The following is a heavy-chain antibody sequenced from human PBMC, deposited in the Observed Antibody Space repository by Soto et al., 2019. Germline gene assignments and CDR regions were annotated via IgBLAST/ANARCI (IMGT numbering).Heavy chain of an antibody. CDR3: ARARGYSYGYNYYGMDV. J-gene: IGHJ6*02. Sequence: PSETLSLTCAVYVGSFSGYYWSWIRQPPGKGLEWIGEINHIGITNYNPSLKSRVTISVDTSKNQFSLKLSSVTAADTAVYYCARARGYSYGYNYYGMDVWGQGTTVTVSS. CDR2: INHIGIT. V-gene: IGHV4-34*01. CDR1: VGSFSGYY. D-gene: IGHD5-18*01.